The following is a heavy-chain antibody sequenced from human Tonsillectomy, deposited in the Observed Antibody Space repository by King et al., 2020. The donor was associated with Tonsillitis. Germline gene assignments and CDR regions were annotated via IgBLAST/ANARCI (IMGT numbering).Heavy chain of an antibody. CDR1: GGSFSGYY. Sequence: VQLQQWGAGLLKPSETLSLTCAVYGGSFSGYYWNWIRQPPGKGLEWIGEINHSGSTNYNPSLKSRVTISVDTSKNQFSLKLTSVTAADTAVYYCARVRWELDYSMDVWGKGTTVTVSS. V-gene: IGHV4-34*01. J-gene: IGHJ6*03. D-gene: IGHD1-26*01. CDR3: ARVRWELDYSMDV. CDR2: INHSGST.